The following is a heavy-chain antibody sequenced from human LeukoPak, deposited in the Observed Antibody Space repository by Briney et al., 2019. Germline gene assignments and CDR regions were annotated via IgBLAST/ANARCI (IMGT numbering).Heavy chain of an antibody. Sequence: GGSLRLSCTASGFTVRAYAMNWVRQAPGKGLEWLFYMHPRPVNIYYPDSVKSRFAISRDDPKTSLYLQMNSLRNDDTAIYYCSRDDKTHVVYFDSWGQGTLVTVS. CDR2: MHPRPVNI. CDR1: GFTVRAYA. CDR3: SRDDKTHVVYFDS. V-gene: IGHV3-48*02. D-gene: IGHD2-21*01. J-gene: IGHJ4*02.